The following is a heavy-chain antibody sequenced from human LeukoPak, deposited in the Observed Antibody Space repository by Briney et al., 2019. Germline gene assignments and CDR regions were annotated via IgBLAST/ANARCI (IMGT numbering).Heavy chain of an antibody. CDR3: AKDLDYDFWSGPTLTLDY. J-gene: IGHJ4*02. D-gene: IGHD3-3*01. Sequence: GGSLRLSCAASGFTFSSYAMSWVRQAPGKGLEWVSAISGSGGSTYYADSVKGRFTISRDNSKNTLYLQMNSLRAADTAVYYCAKDLDYDFWSGPTLTLDYWGQGTLVTVSS. CDR2: ISGSGGST. CDR1: GFTFSSYA. V-gene: IGHV3-23*01.